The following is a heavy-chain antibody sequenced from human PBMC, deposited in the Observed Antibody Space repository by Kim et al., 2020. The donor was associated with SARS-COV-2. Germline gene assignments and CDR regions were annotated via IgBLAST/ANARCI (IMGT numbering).Heavy chain of an antibody. D-gene: IGHD3-3*01. J-gene: IGHJ4*02. Sequence: SETLSLTCTVSGGSISSSSYYWGWLRQPPGKGLEWIGSIYYSGSTYNNPPHKSRATTSVDTSKNQFSLKLSSVTAAATAVYYCAGPGVPNYDFWSGDDYWGQGTLVTVSS. CDR2: IYYSGST. CDR1: GGSISSSSYY. CDR3: AGPGVPNYDFWSGDDY. V-gene: IGHV4-39*01.